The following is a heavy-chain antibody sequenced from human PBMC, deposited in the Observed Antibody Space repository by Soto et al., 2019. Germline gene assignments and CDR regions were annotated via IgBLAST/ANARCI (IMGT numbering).Heavy chain of an antibody. Sequence: ASVKVSCKASGYTFTSYAMHWVRQAPRQRLEWMGWINAGNGNTKYSQKFQGRVTITRDTSASTAYMELSSLRSEDTAVYYCATGTTGGNNPNYYYGMDVWGQGTTVTVSS. V-gene: IGHV1-3*01. J-gene: IGHJ6*02. D-gene: IGHD1-1*01. CDR3: ATGTTGGNNPNYYYGMDV. CDR2: INAGNGNT. CDR1: GYTFTSYA.